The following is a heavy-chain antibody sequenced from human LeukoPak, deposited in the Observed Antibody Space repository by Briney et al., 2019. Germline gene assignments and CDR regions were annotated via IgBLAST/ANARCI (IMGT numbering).Heavy chain of an antibody. CDR2: ISGSGGST. D-gene: IGHD6-13*01. Sequence: GGSLRLSRAASGFTFCSYAMSWVRQAPGKGLEWVSAISGSGGSTYYADSVKGRFTISRDNSKNTLYLQMNSLRAEDTAVYYCAKTLRYSSSWYPPGYWGQGTLVTVSS. CDR3: AKTLRYSSSWYPPGY. CDR1: GFTFCSYA. J-gene: IGHJ4*02. V-gene: IGHV3-23*01.